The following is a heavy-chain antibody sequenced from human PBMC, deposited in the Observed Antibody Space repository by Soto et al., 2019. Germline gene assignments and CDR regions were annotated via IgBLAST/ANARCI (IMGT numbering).Heavy chain of an antibody. CDR3: ARGRGYGYGIDF. D-gene: IGHD5-18*01. V-gene: IGHV4-30-4*01. Sequence: SETLSLTCTVSGGSISSGDHFWSWIRQSPGKGLESIVYMYYCGTIYYNPSLKSRITTSVDTSNNQFSLNLASVTAADTAVYYCARGRGYGYGIDFWGQGALVTVSS. CDR1: GGSISSGDHF. CDR2: MYYCGTI. J-gene: IGHJ4*02.